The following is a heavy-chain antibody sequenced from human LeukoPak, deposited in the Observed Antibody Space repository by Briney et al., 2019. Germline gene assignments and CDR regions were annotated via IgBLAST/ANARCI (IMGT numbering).Heavy chain of an antibody. Sequence: GGSLRLSCAASGFTFSNAWMSWVRQAPGKGLEWVGRIKSKTDGGTTDYAAPVKGRFTISRDDSKNTLYPQMNSLKTEDTAVYYCTTDPSLTDIVVVPAAYYYYYGMDVWGQGTTVTVSS. CDR1: GFTFSNAW. CDR3: TTDPSLTDIVVVPAAYYYYYGMDV. CDR2: IKSKTDGGTT. V-gene: IGHV3-15*01. D-gene: IGHD2-2*01. J-gene: IGHJ6*02.